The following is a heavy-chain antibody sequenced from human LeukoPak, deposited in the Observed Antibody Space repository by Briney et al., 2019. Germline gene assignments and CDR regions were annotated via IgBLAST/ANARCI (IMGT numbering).Heavy chain of an antibody. D-gene: IGHD3-22*01. CDR2: INPNSGGT. V-gene: IGHV1-2*06. J-gene: IGHJ4*02. Sequence: ASVKVSCKASGYTFTGYYMHWVRQAPGQGLEWMGRINPNSGGTNYAQKFQGRVTMTRDTSISTAYMELSRLRSDDTAVYYCARDRITMIVLVNADRPDYWGQGTLVTVSS. CDR3: ARDRITMIVLVNADRPDY. CDR1: GYTFTGYY.